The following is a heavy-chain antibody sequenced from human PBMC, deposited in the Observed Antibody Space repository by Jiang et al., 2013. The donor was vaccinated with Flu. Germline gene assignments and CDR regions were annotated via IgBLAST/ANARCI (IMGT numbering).Heavy chain of an antibody. CDR1: GFTFSSYS. V-gene: IGHV3-21*01. D-gene: IGHD3-10*01. J-gene: IGHJ3*02. Sequence: GLVKPGGSLRLSCAASGFTFSSYSMNWVRQAPGKGLEWVSSISSSSSYIYYADSVKGRFTISRDNAKNSLYLQMNSLRAEDTAVYYCARDKGDLIWFGDLAFDIWGQGTMVTASS. CDR2: ISSSSSYI. CDR3: ARDKGDLIWFGDLAFDI.